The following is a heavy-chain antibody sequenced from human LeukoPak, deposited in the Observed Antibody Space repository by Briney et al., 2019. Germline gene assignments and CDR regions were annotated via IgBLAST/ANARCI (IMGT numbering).Heavy chain of an antibody. Sequence: SETLSLTCTVSGGSISSSSYYWGWLRQPPGKGLEWIGSIYYSGSSSGSTYYNPSLKSRVTISVDTSKNQFSLKLSSVTAADTAVYYCARGGAILWFGESYYFDYWGQGTLVTVSS. CDR1: GGSISSSSYY. V-gene: IGHV4-39*07. CDR3: ARGGAILWFGESYYFDY. D-gene: IGHD3-10*01. CDR2: IYYSGSSSGST. J-gene: IGHJ4*02.